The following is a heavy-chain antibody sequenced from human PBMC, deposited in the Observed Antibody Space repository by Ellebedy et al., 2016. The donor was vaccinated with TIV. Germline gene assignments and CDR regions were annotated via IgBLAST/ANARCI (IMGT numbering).Heavy chain of an antibody. V-gene: IGHV3-23*01. J-gene: IGHJ4*02. D-gene: IGHD1-7*01. CDR3: TRAGNYRHDY. Sequence: GGSLRLSXATSGFTFSSYAMTWVRQAPGKGLEWVSSITSSGDRTNYADSVKGRFTISRDSFKSTLYLQMNSLRAEDTAVYYCTRAGNYRHDYWGQGTLVTVSS. CDR1: GFTFSSYA. CDR2: ITSSGDRT.